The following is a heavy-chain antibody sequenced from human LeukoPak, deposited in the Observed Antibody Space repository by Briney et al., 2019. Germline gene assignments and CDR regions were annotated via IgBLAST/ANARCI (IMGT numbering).Heavy chain of an antibody. CDR1: GFTFSNFA. Sequence: GGSLRLSCAASGFTFSNFAMSWVRQAPGKGLEWVSAMSGSTGRTYYADSVKGRFTISRDNSKNTLCLQMNSLRAEDTAIYYCAKVMTNFYYYAMDVWGQGTTVTVSS. CDR2: MSGSTGRT. V-gene: IGHV3-23*01. J-gene: IGHJ6*02. CDR3: AKVMTNFYYYAMDV.